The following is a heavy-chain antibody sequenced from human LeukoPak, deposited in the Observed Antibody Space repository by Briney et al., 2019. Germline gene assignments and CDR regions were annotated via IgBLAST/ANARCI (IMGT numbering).Heavy chain of an antibody. CDR2: ISYDGSDK. J-gene: IGHJ5*02. V-gene: IGHV3-30*18. CDR1: GFTFNSYG. CDR3: AKDRDYYDSSGYFWFDP. D-gene: IGHD3-22*01. Sequence: GGSLRLSCAASGFTFNSYGMHWVRQAPGKGLEWVAVISYDGSDKYYADSVKGRFTIARDNSKNTLYLQMNSLRAEDTAVYYCAKDRDYYDSSGYFWFDPWGQGTLVTVSS.